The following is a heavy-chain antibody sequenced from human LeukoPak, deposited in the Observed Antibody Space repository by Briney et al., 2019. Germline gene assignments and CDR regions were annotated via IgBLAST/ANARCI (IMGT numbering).Heavy chain of an antibody. J-gene: IGHJ6*04. CDR1: GYTLTELS. CDR2: FDSEDGET. Sequence: ASVKVSCKVSGYTLTELSMHWVRQAPGKGLEGMGGFDSEDGETIYAQKFQGRVTMTQDTSTDTAYMELSSLRSEDTAVYYCATELRYSYGYPNYYYGRDVWGKGTTVTVSS. D-gene: IGHD5-18*01. V-gene: IGHV1-24*01. CDR3: ATELRYSYGYPNYYYGRDV.